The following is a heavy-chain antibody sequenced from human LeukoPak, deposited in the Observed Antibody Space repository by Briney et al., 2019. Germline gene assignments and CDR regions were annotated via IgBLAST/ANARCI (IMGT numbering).Heavy chain of an antibody. CDR2: IYYSGST. CDR3: ARHPYMDV. Sequence: SETLSLTCTVSGGSIGSYYWSWIRQPPGKGLEWIGYIYYSGSTNYNPSLKSRVTISVDTSKNQFSLKLSSVTAADTAVYYCARHPYMDVWGKGTTVTISS. CDR1: GGSIGSYY. V-gene: IGHV4-59*01. J-gene: IGHJ6*03.